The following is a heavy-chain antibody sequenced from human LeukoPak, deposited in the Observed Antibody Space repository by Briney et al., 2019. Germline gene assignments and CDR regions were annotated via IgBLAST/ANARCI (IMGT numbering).Heavy chain of an antibody. Sequence: PSETLSLTCAVYGGSFSGYFWAWIRQSPEKGLEWIGEITHSGDTNYNPSLKSRVTISVDTSKNQFSLKLSSVTAADTAVYYCALIEARTTLFDYWGQGTLVTVSS. D-gene: IGHD3-22*01. V-gene: IGHV4-34*01. CDR1: GGSFSGYF. J-gene: IGHJ4*02. CDR3: ALIEARTTLFDY. CDR2: ITHSGDT.